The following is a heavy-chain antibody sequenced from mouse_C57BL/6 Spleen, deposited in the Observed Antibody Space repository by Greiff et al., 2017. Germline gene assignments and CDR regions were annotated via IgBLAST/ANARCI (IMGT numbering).Heavy chain of an antibody. CDR3: ARADYDYDDAY. J-gene: IGHJ3*01. V-gene: IGHV1-82*01. D-gene: IGHD2-4*01. Sequence: VMLVESGPELVKPGASVKISCKASGYAFSSSWMNWVKQRPGKGLEWIGRIYPGDGDTNYNGKFKGKAALTADKSSSTAYMQLSSLTSEDSAVYFCARADYDYDDAYWGQGTLVTVSA. CDR2: IYPGDGDT. CDR1: GYAFSSSW.